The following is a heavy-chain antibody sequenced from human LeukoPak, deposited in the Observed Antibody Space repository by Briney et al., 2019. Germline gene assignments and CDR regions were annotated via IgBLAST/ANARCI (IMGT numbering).Heavy chain of an antibody. CDR3: ARSMVRAVTQVASDY. V-gene: IGHV1-18*01. J-gene: IGHJ4*02. CDR1: GYTYSDYG. D-gene: IGHD3-10*01. Sequence: ASVKVSCKASGYTYSDYGISWVRQAPGHGLEWMGWISTYNGNTIYAEKLQGRVTMTTDTSTSTAYMELRSLRSDDTAVYYCARSMVRAVTQVASDYWGQGTLVTVSS. CDR2: ISTYNGNT.